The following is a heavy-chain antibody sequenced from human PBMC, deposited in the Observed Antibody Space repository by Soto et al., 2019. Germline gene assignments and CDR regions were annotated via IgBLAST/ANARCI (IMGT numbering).Heavy chain of an antibody. Sequence: SVKVSCKASGGTFNTYTISWVRQVPGQGLEWMGGIMPLYAKPTYAQPFLGRLTIAADEHTSKVYMELSSLRSEDTALYYCASLNNWSSGDGRIDVWGRGTAVTVSS. CDR2: IMPLYAKP. V-gene: IGHV1-69*13. D-gene: IGHD1-26*01. CDR1: GGTFNTYT. J-gene: IGHJ6*02. CDR3: ASLNNWSSGDGRIDV.